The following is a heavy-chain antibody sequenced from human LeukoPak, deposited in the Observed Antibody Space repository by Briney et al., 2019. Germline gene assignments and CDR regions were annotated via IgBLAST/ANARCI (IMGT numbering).Heavy chain of an antibody. V-gene: IGHV4-31*03. D-gene: IGHD3-10*02. Sequence: SETLSLTCSVSGDSISSSGYYWDWIRQHPGKGLEWIGYIYYSGSTYYNPSLQSRVTMSVDTSNNQFSLNLTSVTAADTAVYYCARDLVFGGSCRLDYWGQGTLVTVSS. CDR2: IYYSGST. J-gene: IGHJ4*02. CDR3: ARDLVFGGSCRLDY. CDR1: GDSISSSGYY.